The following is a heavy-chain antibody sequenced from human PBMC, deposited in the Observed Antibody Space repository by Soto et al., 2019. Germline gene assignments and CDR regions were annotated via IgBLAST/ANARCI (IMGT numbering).Heavy chain of an antibody. CDR1: GASVTSGLYY. V-gene: IGHV4-61*01. D-gene: IGHD3-16*01. CDR2: IYDGGGS. CDR3: GRADGRGFGYDYGWGNWGDHFDP. Sequence: QVQLQESGPGLVKPSETLSLTCSVSGASVTSGLYYWTWIRQPPGRRLEWIGFIYDGGGSNYSPCLRGRVNMSIDSSKNQFSLRLASVTAADTADYYCGRADGRGFGYDYGWGNWGDHFDPWGQGTLVTVSS. J-gene: IGHJ5*02.